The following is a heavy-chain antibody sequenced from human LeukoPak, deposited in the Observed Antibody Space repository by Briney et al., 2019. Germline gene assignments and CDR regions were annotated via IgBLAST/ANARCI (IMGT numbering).Heavy chain of an antibody. V-gene: IGHV3-7*05. D-gene: IGHD5-12*01. CDR2: IKQDGSEK. CDR3: TVLVATNY. J-gene: IGHJ4*02. CDR1: GFTFSTYW. Sequence: GGSLRLSCAASGFTFSTYWMTWVRQAPGKGLEWVANIKQDGSEKNYVDSVKGRFTISRDNAKNSLYLQMNRLGAEDTAVYYCTVLVATNYWGRGTLVTVSS.